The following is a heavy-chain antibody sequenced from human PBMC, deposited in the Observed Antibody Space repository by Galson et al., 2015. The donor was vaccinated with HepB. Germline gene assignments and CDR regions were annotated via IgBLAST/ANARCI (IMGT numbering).Heavy chain of an antibody. J-gene: IGHJ4*02. Sequence: SLRLSCAASGFTFSSLGMTWARQAPGKGLECVSAIGVNPGNTDYADSVRGRFTISRDNSKNMLYLQMNNLRAEDTAVYYCAKGTTNIDYWGQGTLVTVSS. CDR2: IGVNPGNT. CDR1: GFTFSSLG. D-gene: IGHD1-1*01. CDR3: AKGTTNIDY. V-gene: IGHV3-23*01.